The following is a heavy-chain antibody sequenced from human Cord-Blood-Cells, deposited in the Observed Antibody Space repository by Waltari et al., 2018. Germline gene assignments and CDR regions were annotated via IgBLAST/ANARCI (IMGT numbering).Heavy chain of an antibody. V-gene: IGHV3-30*18. CDR3: AKTRTTSLFFDY. CDR2: IAYDGSNK. Sequence: QVQLVESGGGVVQPGRSLRLSCAASGFTFSSYGMHWVRQAPGKGLGWVAVIAYDGSNKDYADSVKGRFTISRDNSKNTLYLQMNSLRAEDTAVYYCAKTRTTSLFFDYWGQGTLVTVSS. J-gene: IGHJ4*02. CDR1: GFTFSSYG.